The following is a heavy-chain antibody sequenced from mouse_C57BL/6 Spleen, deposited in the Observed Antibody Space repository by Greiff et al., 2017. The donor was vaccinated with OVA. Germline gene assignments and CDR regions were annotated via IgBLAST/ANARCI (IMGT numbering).Heavy chain of an antibody. CDR2: ISDGGSYT. CDR1: GFTFSSYA. J-gene: IGHJ2*01. D-gene: IGHD4-1*01. V-gene: IGHV5-4*01. Sequence: EVKLVESGGGLVKPGGSLKLSCAASGFTFSSYAMSWVRQTPEKRLEWVATISDGGSYTYYPDNVKGRFTISRDNAKNTLYLHSIHLKSEDTAMYYCARELTGTKGDYWGQGTTLTVSS. CDR3: ARELTGTKGDY.